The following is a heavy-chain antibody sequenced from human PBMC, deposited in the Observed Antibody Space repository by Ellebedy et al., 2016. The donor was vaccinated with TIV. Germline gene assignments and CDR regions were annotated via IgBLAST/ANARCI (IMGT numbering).Heavy chain of an antibody. V-gene: IGHV1-69*06. D-gene: IGHD3-22*01. J-gene: IGHJ2*01. Sequence: SVKVSXKASGGTFSSYAISWVRQAPGQGLEWLGGIIPIFGTANYAQKFQGRVTITADKSTSTAYMELSSLRSEDTAVYYCARGGFDSSGYFKSKYWYFDLWGRGTLVTVSS. CDR1: GGTFSSYA. CDR3: ARGGFDSSGYFKSKYWYFDL. CDR2: IIPIFGTA.